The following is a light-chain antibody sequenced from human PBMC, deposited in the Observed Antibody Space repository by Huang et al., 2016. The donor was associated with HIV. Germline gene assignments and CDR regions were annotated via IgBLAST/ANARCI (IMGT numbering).Light chain of an antibody. CDR3: QQYYDTPLT. CDR2: WAS. V-gene: IGKV4-1*01. Sequence: DIVLTQSPGSLAVSLGERATINCKSSQSLLDSSDNKNFLAWFRQKPVQPPQLLFYWASTRESGVPDRFSGSGSGTDFTLTISRLQAEDVAVYYCQQYYDTPLTFGGGTKVEI. J-gene: IGKJ4*01. CDR1: QSLLDSSDNKNF.